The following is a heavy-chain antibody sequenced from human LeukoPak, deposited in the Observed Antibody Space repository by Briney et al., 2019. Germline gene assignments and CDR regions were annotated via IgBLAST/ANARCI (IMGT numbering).Heavy chain of an antibody. Sequence: GGTLRLSCAASGFTFSSYGMSWVRQAPGKGLEWVSAISGSGGSTYYADSVKGRFTISRDNSKNTLYLQMNSLRAEDTAVYYCAKYYGSGSYLSSYYYMDVWGKGTTVTISS. V-gene: IGHV3-23*01. J-gene: IGHJ6*03. D-gene: IGHD3-10*01. CDR1: GFTFSSYG. CDR3: AKYYGSGSYLSSYYYMDV. CDR2: ISGSGGST.